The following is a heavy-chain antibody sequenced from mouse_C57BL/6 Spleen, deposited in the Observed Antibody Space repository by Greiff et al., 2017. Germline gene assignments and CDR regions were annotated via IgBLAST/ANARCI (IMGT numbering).Heavy chain of an antibody. CDR2: IYPRSGNT. CDR1: GYTFTSYG. J-gene: IGHJ1*03. CDR3: ARGGLSTVVATYWYFDV. D-gene: IGHD1-1*01. V-gene: IGHV1-81*01. Sequence: VKLQESGAELARPGASVKLSCKASGYTFTSYGISWVKQRTGQGLEWIGEIYPRSGNTYYNEKFKGKATLTADKSSSTAYMELRSLTSEDSAVYFCARGGLSTVVATYWYFDVWGTGTTVTVSS.